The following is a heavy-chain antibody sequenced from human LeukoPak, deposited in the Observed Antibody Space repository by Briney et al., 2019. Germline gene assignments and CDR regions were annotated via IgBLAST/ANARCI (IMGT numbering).Heavy chain of an antibody. CDR2: IYYSGST. CDR1: GGSIIDYY. J-gene: IGHJ5*02. CDR3: ARLGEYCSGGSCYNWFDP. V-gene: IGHV4-59*08. D-gene: IGHD2-15*01. Sequence: SETLSPTCTVSGGSIIDYYWSWIRQAPGKGLGWIGYIYYSGSTNYNPSLKSRVTISVDTSKNQFSLKLSSVTAADTAVYYCARLGEYCSGGSCYNWFDPWGQGTLVTVSS.